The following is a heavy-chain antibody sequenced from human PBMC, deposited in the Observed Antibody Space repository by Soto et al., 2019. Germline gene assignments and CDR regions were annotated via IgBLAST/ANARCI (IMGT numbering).Heavy chain of an antibody. J-gene: IGHJ6*02. CDR1: GDTFSSFA. D-gene: IGHD1-1*01. CDR2: IIPIFRTT. Sequence: QVHLVQSGAEVKKPGSSVKVSCKASGDTFSSFAISRVRQAPGQGLEWMGGIIPIFRTTKYGQKFQGRVTITADEHTSTAYMELSSLRSEDTAVYYCARDKDREQLGGNYYYALDVWGQGTTVIVSS. CDR3: ARDKDREQLGGNYYYALDV. V-gene: IGHV1-69*12.